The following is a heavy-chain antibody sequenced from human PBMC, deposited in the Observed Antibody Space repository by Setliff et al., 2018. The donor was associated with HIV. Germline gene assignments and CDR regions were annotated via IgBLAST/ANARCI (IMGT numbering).Heavy chain of an antibody. J-gene: IGHJ4*02. CDR2: IYTSGST. CDR3: IIAYSSGWLAPMGFDS. V-gene: IGHV4-4*07. D-gene: IGHD6-19*01. CDR1: GGSISSYY. Sequence: SETLSLTCTVSGGSISSYYWSWIRQPAGKGLEWIGHIYTSGSTYYNPSLKSRATISVDMSKNQFSLRLSSVTAADTAVYYCIIAYSSGWLAPMGFDSWGQGTLVTVSS.